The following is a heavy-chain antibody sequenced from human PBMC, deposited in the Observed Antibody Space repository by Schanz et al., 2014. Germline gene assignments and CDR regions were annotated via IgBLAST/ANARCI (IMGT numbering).Heavy chain of an antibody. CDR1: GVSISSHY. V-gene: IGHV4-59*11. J-gene: IGHJ4*02. D-gene: IGHD5-18*01. CDR2: LFNSERA. Sequence: QVQLRESGPGLVKPSETLSLTCTVSGVSISSHYWSWVRQAPGEGLEWIGYLFNSERAKYNPSLESPLTMSLDTSKSPVSLPLSYVTAADTAVYYCATSPRGNIYGYFDYWGQGTLVTVSS. CDR3: ATSPRGNIYGYFDY.